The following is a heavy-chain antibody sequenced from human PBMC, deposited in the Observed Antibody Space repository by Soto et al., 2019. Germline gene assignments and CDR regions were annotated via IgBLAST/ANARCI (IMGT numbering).Heavy chain of an antibody. CDR2: IYDSGST. D-gene: IGHD6-6*01. CDR1: GDSISRGGYS. V-gene: IGHV4-30-2*01. CDR3: ARGSSSYYDYGMDV. Sequence: SETLSLTCAVSGDSISRGGYSWTWIRQPPGKALEWIGNIYDSGSTSYNPSLKSRVTISVDTSKNQFSLKLTSVTAADTAVYFCARGSSSYYDYGMDVWGQGTTVTVSS. J-gene: IGHJ6*02.